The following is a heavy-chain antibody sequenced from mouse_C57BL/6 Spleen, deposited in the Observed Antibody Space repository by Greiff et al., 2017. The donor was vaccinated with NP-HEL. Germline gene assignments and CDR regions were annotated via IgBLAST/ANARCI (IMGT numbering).Heavy chain of an antibody. CDR2: INPGSGGT. V-gene: IGHV1-54*01. J-gene: IGHJ4*01. CDR3: ARRGLSYAMDY. Sequence: VHLVESGAELVRPGTSVKVSCKASGYAFTNYLIEWVKQRPGQGLEWIGVINPGSGGTNYNEKFKGKATLTADKSSSTAYMQLSSLTSEDSAVYFCARRGLSYAMDYWGQGTSVTVSS. CDR1: GYAFTNYL.